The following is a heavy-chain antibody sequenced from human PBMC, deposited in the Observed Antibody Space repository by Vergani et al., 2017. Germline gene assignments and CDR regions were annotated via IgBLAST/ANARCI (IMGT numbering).Heavy chain of an antibody. Sequence: QLQLQQSGPGLVKPSETLSLTCTVSGGSISSYYWSWIRQPPGKGLEWIGYIYYSGSTNYNPSLKSRVTITVDTSKNQFSLKLSSVTAADTAVYYWASNYGSGSYTFDYWGQGTLVTVSS. V-gene: IGHV4-59*01. D-gene: IGHD3-10*01. CDR1: GGSISSYY. CDR2: IYYSGST. J-gene: IGHJ4*02. CDR3: ASNYGSGSYTFDY.